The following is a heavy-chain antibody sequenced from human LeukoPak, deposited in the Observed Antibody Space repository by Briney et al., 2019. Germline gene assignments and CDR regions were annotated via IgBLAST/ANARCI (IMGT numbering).Heavy chain of an antibody. V-gene: IGHV3-21*01. CDR3: ARDGSSSSDWFDP. J-gene: IGHJ5*02. CDR2: ISSSSTYI. CDR1: GFIFSTYS. D-gene: IGHD6-6*01. Sequence: GGSLRLSCAASGFIFSTYSMSWVRQAPGKGLEWVSSISSSSTYIHYADSVKGRFTISRDNAQNSLYLQMNSLRVEDTAVYYCARDGSSSSDWFDPWGQGTLVTVSS.